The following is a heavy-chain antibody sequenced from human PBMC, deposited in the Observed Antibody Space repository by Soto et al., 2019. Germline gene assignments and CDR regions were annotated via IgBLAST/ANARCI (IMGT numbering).Heavy chain of an antibody. CDR1: GYSFTSYW. Sequence: GESLKISCKGSGYSFTSYWIGWVRQMPGRGLEWMGIIYPGDSDTRYSPSFQGQVTISADKSISTAYLQWSSLKASDTAMYYCARDSVAARPYYYYGMDVWGHGTTVTVSS. CDR2: IYPGDSDT. V-gene: IGHV5-51*01. D-gene: IGHD6-6*01. J-gene: IGHJ6*02. CDR3: ARDSVAARPYYYYGMDV.